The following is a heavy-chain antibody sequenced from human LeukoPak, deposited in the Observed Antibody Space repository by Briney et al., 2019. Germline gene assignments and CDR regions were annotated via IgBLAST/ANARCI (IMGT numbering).Heavy chain of an antibody. Sequence: APVKVSCKASGYTFTGYYMHWVRQAPGQGLEWMGWINPNSGGTNYAQKFQGWVTMTRDTSISTAYMELSRLRSDDTAVYYCARERIAAAGQFDPWGQGTLVTVSS. CDR2: INPNSGGT. CDR1: GYTFTGYY. V-gene: IGHV1-2*04. D-gene: IGHD6-13*01. CDR3: ARERIAAAGQFDP. J-gene: IGHJ5*02.